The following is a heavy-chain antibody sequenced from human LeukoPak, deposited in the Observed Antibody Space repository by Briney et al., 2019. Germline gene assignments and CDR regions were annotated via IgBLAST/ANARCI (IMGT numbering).Heavy chain of an antibody. CDR3: ARFSSGGDYFDY. V-gene: IGHV3-33*08. Sequence: PGGSLRLSCEASGFTFSSYSMNWVRQAPGEGLEWMAVIWYDGSNKYYADSVKGRFTISRDSSKNTLYLQMNSLRAEDTAAYYCARFSSGGDYFDYWGQGTLVTVSS. CDR1: GFTFSSYS. CDR2: IWYDGSNK. J-gene: IGHJ4*02. D-gene: IGHD2-15*01.